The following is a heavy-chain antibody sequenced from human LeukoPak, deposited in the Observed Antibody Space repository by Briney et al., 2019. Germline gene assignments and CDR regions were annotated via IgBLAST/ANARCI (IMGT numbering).Heavy chain of an antibody. Sequence: PGGSLRLSCAASGFIFRKYVMSWVRQAPGKGLEWVSAISSSGASTYYADSVKGRFTISRDNAKNSLYLQMDSLRAEDTAVYYCARVPGSSGYYVDWGQGTLVTVSS. J-gene: IGHJ4*02. D-gene: IGHD3-22*01. CDR1: GFIFRKYV. CDR2: ISSSGAST. V-gene: IGHV3-23*01. CDR3: ARVPGSSGYYVD.